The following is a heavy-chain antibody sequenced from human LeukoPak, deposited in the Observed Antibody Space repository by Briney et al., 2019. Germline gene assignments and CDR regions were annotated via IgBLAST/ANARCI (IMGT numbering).Heavy chain of an antibody. CDR2: IYYSGST. V-gene: IGHV4-61*01. D-gene: IGHD5-12*01. Sequence: SETLSLTCTVSGGSISSGSYYWSWIRQPPGKGLEWIGYIYYSGSTNYNPSLKSRVTISVDTSKNQFSLKLSSVTAADTAVYYCARVSEVDSAWFDPWGQGTLVTVSS. J-gene: IGHJ5*02. CDR3: ARVSEVDSAWFDP. CDR1: GGSISSGSYY.